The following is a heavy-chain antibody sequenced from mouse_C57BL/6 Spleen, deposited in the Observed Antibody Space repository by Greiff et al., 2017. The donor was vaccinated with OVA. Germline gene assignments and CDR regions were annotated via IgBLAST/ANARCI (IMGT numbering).Heavy chain of an antibody. V-gene: IGHV1-64*01. J-gene: IGHJ3*01. Sequence: VQLQQPGAELVKPGASVKLSCKASGYTFTSYWMHWVKQRPGQGLEWIGMIHPNSGSTNYNEKFKSKATLTVDKSSSTAYMQLSSLTSEDAAVYYCARGKATGWFAYWGQGTLVTVSA. CDR3: ARGKATGWFAY. CDR1: GYTFTSYW. CDR2: IHPNSGST. D-gene: IGHD1-1*01.